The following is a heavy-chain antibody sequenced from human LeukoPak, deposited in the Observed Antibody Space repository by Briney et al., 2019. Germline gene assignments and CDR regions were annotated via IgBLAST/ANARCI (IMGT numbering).Heavy chain of an antibody. Sequence: SETLSLTCAVSGASITSGGYSWSWIRQPPGKGLAWYGYIYHSGSTHYNPSLKSPLTISVDRSKNQFYLKLSSVTAADTAVYYCARAVGYCTRTSCSNLILDVWGKGTTVTVSS. J-gene: IGHJ6*04. V-gene: IGHV4-30-2*01. CDR1: GASITSGGYS. D-gene: IGHD2-2*01. CDR2: IYHSGST. CDR3: ARAVGYCTRTSCSNLILDV.